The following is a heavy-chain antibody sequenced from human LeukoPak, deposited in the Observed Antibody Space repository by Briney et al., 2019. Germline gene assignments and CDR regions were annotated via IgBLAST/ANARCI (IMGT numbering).Heavy chain of an antibody. Sequence: GGSLRLSCAASGFTFSSYWMSWVRQAPGKGLEWVANIKQDGSEKYYVDSVKGRFTISRDNAKNSLYLQMNSLRAEDTAVYYCAREGDYCSSTSCYVVDYCGQGTLVTVSS. CDR1: GFTFSSYW. J-gene: IGHJ4*02. V-gene: IGHV3-7*01. CDR3: AREGDYCSSTSCYVVDY. D-gene: IGHD2-2*01. CDR2: IKQDGSEK.